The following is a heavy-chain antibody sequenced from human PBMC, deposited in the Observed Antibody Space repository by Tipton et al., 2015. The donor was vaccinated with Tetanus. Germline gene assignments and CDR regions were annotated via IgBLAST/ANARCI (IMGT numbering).Heavy chain of an antibody. D-gene: IGHD3-10*01. Sequence: TLSLTCTVSGGSISSYYWSWIRQPPGKGLEWIGYIYYSGSTNYNPSLKSRVTISVDKSKNQFSLKLSSVTAADTAMYYCASLPQLWFGELFDYWGQGTLVTVSS. J-gene: IGHJ4*02. CDR2: IYYSGST. V-gene: IGHV4-59*12. CDR3: ASLPQLWFGELFDY. CDR1: GGSISSYY.